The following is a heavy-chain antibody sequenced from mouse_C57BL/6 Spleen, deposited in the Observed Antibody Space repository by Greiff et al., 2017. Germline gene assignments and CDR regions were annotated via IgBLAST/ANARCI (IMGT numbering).Heavy chain of an antibody. J-gene: IGHJ2*01. CDR2: ISSGSSTI. CDR3: ARLGGNYVSYYFDY. D-gene: IGHD2-1*01. CDR1: GFTFSDYG. V-gene: IGHV5-17*01. Sequence: EVHLVESGGGLVKPGGSLKLSCAASGFTFSDYGMHWVRQAPEKGLEWVAYISSGSSTIYYADKVKGRFTIYRDNAKNTLFLQMTSLRSEDTAMYYCARLGGNYVSYYFDYWGQGTTLTVSS.